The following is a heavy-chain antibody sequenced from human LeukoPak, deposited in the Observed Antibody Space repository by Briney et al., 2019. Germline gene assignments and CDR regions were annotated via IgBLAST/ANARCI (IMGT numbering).Heavy chain of an antibody. CDR1: GGSISSYY. Sequence: SETLSLTCTVSGGSISSYYWSWIRQPPGKGLEWIGYIYYSGSTNYNPSLKSRVTISVDTSKNQFSLKLSSVTAADTAMYYCAACSGGSSAFDYWGQGTLVTVSS. V-gene: IGHV4-59*01. CDR3: AACSGGSSAFDY. CDR2: IYYSGST. D-gene: IGHD2-15*01. J-gene: IGHJ4*02.